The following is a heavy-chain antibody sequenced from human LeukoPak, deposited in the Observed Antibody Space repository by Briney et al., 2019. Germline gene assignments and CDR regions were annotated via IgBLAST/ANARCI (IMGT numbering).Heavy chain of an antibody. CDR3: AKAYYYDSSGYLYYFDY. D-gene: IGHD3-22*01. CDR1: GYSFTSYW. CDR2: IYPGDSDT. J-gene: IGHJ4*02. V-gene: IGHV5-51*01. Sequence: GESLKISCKGSGYSFTSYWIGWVRQMPGKGLEWMGIIYPGDSDTRYSPSFQGQVTISADKSISTAYLQWSSLKASDTAMYYCAKAYYYDSSGYLYYFDYWGQGTLVTVSS.